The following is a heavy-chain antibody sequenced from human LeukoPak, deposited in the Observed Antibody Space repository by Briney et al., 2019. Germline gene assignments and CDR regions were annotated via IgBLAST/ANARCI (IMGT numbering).Heavy chain of an antibody. V-gene: IGHV3-15*01. D-gene: IGHD5-18*01. J-gene: IGHJ4*02. CDR2: VKSKTDGGTT. Sequence: PGGSLRLSCVASGFTFNNAWMSWVRQAPGKGLEWVGRVKSKTDGGTTDYAAPVKGRFSISRDDTKNTLYLQMNSLKTEDTAVYYCTTDSIHSYDRPFDYWGQGTLVTVSS. CDR3: TTDSIHSYDRPFDY. CDR1: GFTFNNAW.